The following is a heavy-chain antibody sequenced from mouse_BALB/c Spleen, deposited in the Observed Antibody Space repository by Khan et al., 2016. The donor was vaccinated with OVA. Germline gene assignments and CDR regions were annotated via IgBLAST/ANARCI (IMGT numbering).Heavy chain of an antibody. Sequence: VQLKESGPGLVKPSQSLSLTCTVTGYSITSGYGWNWIRQFPGNKLEWMGYISYSGSTNYNQSLKSRISITRDKSKNQFFLQLNSVTADYTATYYCARTASIKYWGQGTTLTVS. CDR3: ARTASIKY. CDR2: ISYSGST. V-gene: IGHV3-2*02. CDR1: GYSITSGYG. D-gene: IGHD1-2*01. J-gene: IGHJ2*01.